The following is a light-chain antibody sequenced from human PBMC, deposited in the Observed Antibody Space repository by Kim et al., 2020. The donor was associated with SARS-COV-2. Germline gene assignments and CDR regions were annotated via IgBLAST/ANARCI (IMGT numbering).Light chain of an antibody. CDR3: MQSIQLPPLT. V-gene: IGKV2D-29*01. CDR2: EVS. J-gene: IGKJ4*01. CDR1: QSLLHNNGKTY. Sequence: DVVMTQTPLSLSVTHGQPASISCKSSQSLLHNNGKTYLYWYRQKPGQPLQLLIYEVSHRFTGVPDRFSGSGSGTDFTLKISRVEAEDVGVYYCMQSIQLPPLTFGGGTKVDIK.